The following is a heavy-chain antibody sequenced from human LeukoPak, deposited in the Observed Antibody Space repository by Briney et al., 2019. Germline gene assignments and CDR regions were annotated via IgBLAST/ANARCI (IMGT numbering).Heavy chain of an antibody. V-gene: IGHV3-23*01. D-gene: IGHD2-2*01. J-gene: IGHJ4*02. CDR2: IIGGGGST. Sequence: PGGSLRLSCAASGFTFDDYAMHWVRQAPGKGLEWVSGIIGGGGSTYYADSVKGRFTISGDNSRNTLFLQMNGLRAEDTAVYYCAHGAMYQLDYWGQGTLVTVSS. CDR1: GFTFDDYA. CDR3: AHGAMYQLDY.